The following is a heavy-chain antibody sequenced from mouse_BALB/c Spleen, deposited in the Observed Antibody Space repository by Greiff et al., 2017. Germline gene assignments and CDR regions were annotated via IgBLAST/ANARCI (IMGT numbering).Heavy chain of an antibody. CDR2: ISSGSSTI. Sequence: EVQGVESGGGLVQPGGSRKLSCAASGFTFSSFGMHWVRQAPEKGLEWVAYISSGSSTIYYADTVKGRFTISRDNPKNTLFLQMTSLRSEDTAMYYCAREGLYGNPDYWGQGTTLTVSS. CDR1: GFTFSSFG. D-gene: IGHD2-1*01. V-gene: IGHV5-17*02. J-gene: IGHJ2*01. CDR3: AREGLYGNPDY.